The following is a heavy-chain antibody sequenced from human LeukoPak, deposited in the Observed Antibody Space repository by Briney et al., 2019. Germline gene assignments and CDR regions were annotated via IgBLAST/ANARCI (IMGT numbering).Heavy chain of an antibody. CDR2: IGSSGVTT. J-gene: IGHJ4*02. CDR3: VRDRGTYRPIDY. D-gene: IGHD1-26*01. Sequence: GGSLRLSCAASGFTFTSYSMSWVRQAPGKGLEWVSSIGSSGVTTYYADSVKGRFTISRDNAQNSLYLQMNSLRAEDTAIYYCVRDRGTYRPIDYWGQGTRVTVSS. CDR1: GFTFTSYS. V-gene: IGHV3-23*01.